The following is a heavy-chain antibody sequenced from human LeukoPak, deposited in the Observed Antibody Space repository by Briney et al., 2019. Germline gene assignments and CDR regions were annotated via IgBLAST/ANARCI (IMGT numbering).Heavy chain of an antibody. V-gene: IGHV1-69*05. CDR2: IIPIFGTA. CDR1: GGTFSSYA. CDR3: ARDGSGSYHDY. Sequence: SVKVTCKASGGTFSSYAFSWVRQAPGQGLEWMGGIIPIFGTANYAQKFQGRVMTITDESTSTAYMELGSLRAEDTAVYYCARDGSGSYHDYWGQGTLVTVSS. D-gene: IGHD1-26*01. J-gene: IGHJ4*02.